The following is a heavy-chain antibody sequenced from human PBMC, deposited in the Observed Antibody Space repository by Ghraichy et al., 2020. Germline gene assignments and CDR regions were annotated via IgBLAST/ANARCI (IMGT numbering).Heavy chain of an antibody. CDR3: AKRVGSGWPPELNNFDY. Sequence: GGSLRLSCAASGFTFSSYAMSWVRQAPGKGLEWVSAIRGSGGSTYYADSVKGRFTISRDNSKNTLYLQMNSLRAEDTAVYYCAKRVGSGWPPELNNFDYCCQGTLVTFPP. D-gene: IGHD6-19*01. CDR1: GFTFSSYA. V-gene: IGHV3-23*01. J-gene: IGHJ4*02. CDR2: IRGSGGST.